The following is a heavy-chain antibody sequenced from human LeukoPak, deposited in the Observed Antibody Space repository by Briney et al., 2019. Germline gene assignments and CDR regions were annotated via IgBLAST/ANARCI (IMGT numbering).Heavy chain of an antibody. D-gene: IGHD2-2*01. CDR3: ARTAGYSSIVFDI. J-gene: IGHJ3*02. V-gene: IGHV3-74*01. Sequence: HPGGSLRLSCAASGFTFKSYWVHWVRQPPGKGLVWVSRINTDGSGTTYADSVKGRFTISRDNAKNSLYLQMNSLRAEDTAVYNCARTAGYSSIVFDIWGQGTMVTVSS. CDR1: GFTFKSYW. CDR2: INTDGSGT.